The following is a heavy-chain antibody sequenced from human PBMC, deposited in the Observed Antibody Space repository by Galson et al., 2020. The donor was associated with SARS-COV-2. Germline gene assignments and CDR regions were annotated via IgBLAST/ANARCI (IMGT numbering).Heavy chain of an antibody. D-gene: IGHD6-6*01. V-gene: IGHV4-34*01. CDR1: GESFSSYY. CDR3: ARVDVPAAPCWFDP. CDR2: IHHNGST. Sequence: SETLSLTCALYGESFSSYYWSWIRQPPGKGLEWIGEIHHNGSTNYTPSLKSRVTMSVDTSKRQFSLKLSSVTAADTAVYYCARVDVPAAPCWFDPWGQGTLVTVSS. J-gene: IGHJ5*02.